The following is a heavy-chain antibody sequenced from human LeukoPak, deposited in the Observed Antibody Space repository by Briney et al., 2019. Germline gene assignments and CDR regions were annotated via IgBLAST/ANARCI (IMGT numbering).Heavy chain of an antibody. J-gene: IGHJ6*03. Sequence: PSETLSLTCAVYGGSFSSYYWSWIRQPPGKGLEWIGEINHSGSTNYNPSPKSRVTISVDTSKNQFSLKLSSVTAADTAVYYCARLRRDGYNYYYYYYMDVLGKGTTVTVSS. CDR1: GGSFSSYY. V-gene: IGHV4-34*01. CDR2: INHSGST. CDR3: ARLRRDGYNYYYYYYMDV. D-gene: IGHD5-24*01.